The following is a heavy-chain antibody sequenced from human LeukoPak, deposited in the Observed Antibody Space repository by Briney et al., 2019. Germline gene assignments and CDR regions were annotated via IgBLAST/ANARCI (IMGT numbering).Heavy chain of an antibody. Sequence: GGSLRLSCAASGFTFSDYYMSWVRQAPGKGLEWVSYISSSGSTIYYADSVKGRFTISRDNAKNSLYLQMNSLRAEDTAVYYCARDVGRWLQLLAFDIWGQGTMVTVSS. CDR2: ISSSGSTI. D-gene: IGHD5-24*01. CDR1: GFTFSDYY. CDR3: ARDVGRWLQLLAFDI. V-gene: IGHV3-11*04. J-gene: IGHJ3*02.